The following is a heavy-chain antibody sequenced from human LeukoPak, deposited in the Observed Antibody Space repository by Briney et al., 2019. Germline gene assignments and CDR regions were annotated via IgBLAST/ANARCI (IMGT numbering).Heavy chain of an antibody. CDR2: INSDGINT. CDR1: GITFTNSW. V-gene: IGHV3-74*01. J-gene: IGHJ5*02. CDR3: ARDLGQYYDTSDNWFDP. D-gene: IGHD3-22*01. Sequence: GGSLTLPCAPSGITFTNSWLIWVRHAPGKGLVWVSRINSDGINTSYADSVKARFTISRDNAKNTLNLQMNSLRAEDTAVYYCARDLGQYYDTSDNWFDPWGQGTLVTVSS.